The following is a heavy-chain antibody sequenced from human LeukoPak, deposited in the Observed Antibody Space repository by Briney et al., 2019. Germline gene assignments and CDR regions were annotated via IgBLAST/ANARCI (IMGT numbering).Heavy chain of an antibody. D-gene: IGHD3-22*01. CDR3: ARDDPSDYYDSSGPEYDY. CDR1: GFTFSSYA. CDR2: ISSSGSTI. V-gene: IGHV3-48*04. J-gene: IGHJ4*02. Sequence: GGSLRLSCAASGFTFSSYAMSWVRQAPGKGLEWVSAISSSGSTIYYADSVKGRFTISRDNAKNSLYLQMNSLRAEDTAVYYCARDDPSDYYDSSGPEYDYWGQGTLVTVSS.